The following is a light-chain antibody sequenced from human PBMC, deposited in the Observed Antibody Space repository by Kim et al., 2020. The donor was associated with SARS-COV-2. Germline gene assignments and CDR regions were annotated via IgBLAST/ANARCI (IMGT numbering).Light chain of an antibody. J-gene: IGKJ1*01. CDR2: DDF. V-gene: IGKV1-5*01. CDR1: QSLSTC. Sequence: SASVGDRVTITCRDSQSLSTCLAWYQQKPGKSPKLLIYDDFTLESGVPSRFSGSGSGTEFTLTISSLQPDDFATYYCLQCKVYKTFGQVTKVDIK. CDR3: LQCKVYKT.